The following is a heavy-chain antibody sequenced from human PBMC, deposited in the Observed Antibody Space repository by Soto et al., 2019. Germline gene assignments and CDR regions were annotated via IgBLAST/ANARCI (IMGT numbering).Heavy chain of an antibody. V-gene: IGHV1-18*04. CDR2: ISAYNGNT. D-gene: IGHD3-10*01. Sequence: QVQLVQSGAEVKKPGASVKVSCKASGYTFTSYGISWVRQAPGQGLEWMGWISAYNGNTNYAQKLQGRVTMTTDTSTSTAYLEMRRLRSDDRAVYYCARDDGGVLWFGSLTLYYYYGMDVWGQGTTVTVSS. CDR1: GYTFTSYG. J-gene: IGHJ6*02. CDR3: ARDDGGVLWFGSLTLYYYYGMDV.